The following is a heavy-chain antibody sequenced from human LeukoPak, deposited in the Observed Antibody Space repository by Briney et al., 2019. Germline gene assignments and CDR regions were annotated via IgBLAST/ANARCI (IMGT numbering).Heavy chain of an antibody. D-gene: IGHD3-22*01. CDR3: ARAVGTVIVVVKYFDY. J-gene: IGHJ4*02. CDR2: ISGSDGST. V-gene: IGHV3-23*01. CDR1: GFTFSSYA. Sequence: GGSLRLSCAASGFTFSSYAMSWVRQAPGRGLEWVSAISGSDGSTYYADSVKGRFTISRDNAKNSLYLQMNSLRDEDTAVYYCARAVGTVIVVVKYFDYWGQGTLVTVSS.